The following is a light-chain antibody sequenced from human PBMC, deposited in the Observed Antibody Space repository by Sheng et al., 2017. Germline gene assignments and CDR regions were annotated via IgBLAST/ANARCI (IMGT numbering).Light chain of an antibody. J-gene: IGKJ2*02. CDR3: HQYNTYPCT. V-gene: IGKV1-5*03. CDR2: KAS. Sequence: DIQMTQSPSTLSASVGDRVTITCRASQSISTWLAWYQQKPGKAPKLLIYKASYLETGVPSRFSGSGSGTEFTLTISSLQPDDFATYYCHQYNTYPCTFGQGTKLEIK. CDR1: QSISTW.